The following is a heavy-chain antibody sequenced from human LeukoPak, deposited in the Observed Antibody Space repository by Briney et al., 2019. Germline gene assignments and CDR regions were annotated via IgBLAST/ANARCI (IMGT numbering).Heavy chain of an antibody. CDR1: GGTFSSYA. V-gene: IGHV1-69*05. J-gene: IGHJ4*02. CDR3: ARGAYDSSGYHNY. Sequence: ASVKVSCKASGGTFSSYAISWVRQAPGQGLEWMGRIIPIFGTANYAQKFQGRVTITTDESTSTAYMELSSLRSEDTAVYYCARGAYDSSGYHNYWGQGTLGTVSS. CDR2: IIPIFGTA. D-gene: IGHD3-22*01.